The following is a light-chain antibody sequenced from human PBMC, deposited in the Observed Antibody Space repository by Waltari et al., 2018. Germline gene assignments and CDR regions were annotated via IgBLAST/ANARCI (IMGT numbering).Light chain of an antibody. V-gene: IGKV1-39*01. CDR1: QNIRKY. Sequence: DIQLTQSPSSLSASVGDRVTIPCRASQNIRKYLNWYQNKPGKAPNLLIYSAPTLQSGVPSRFSGSGSGADFTLTLSGLQPENFATYYCQQSYSTLITFGQGTRLEIK. CDR3: QQSYSTLIT. CDR2: SAP. J-gene: IGKJ5*01.